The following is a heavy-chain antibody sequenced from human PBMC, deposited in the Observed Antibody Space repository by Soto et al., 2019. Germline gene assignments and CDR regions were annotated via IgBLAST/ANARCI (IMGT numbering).Heavy chain of an antibody. Sequence: SETLCLTCSVADGSISSYYWSWIRQPPGKGLEWIGYIYYSGSTNYNPSLKSRVTISVDTSKNQFSLKLSSVTAADTAVYYCARDSAALQRGTYYYYGMDVWGQGTTVTVSS. D-gene: IGHD6-13*01. V-gene: IGHV4-59*01. J-gene: IGHJ6*02. CDR3: ARDSAALQRGTYYYYGMDV. CDR2: IYYSGST. CDR1: DGSISSYY.